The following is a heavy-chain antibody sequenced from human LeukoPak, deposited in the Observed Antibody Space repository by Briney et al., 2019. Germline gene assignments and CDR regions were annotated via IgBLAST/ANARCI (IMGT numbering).Heavy chain of an antibody. CDR3: ARDVTGDWLLSFNYYYYMDV. Sequence: ASVKVSCKASGYTFTSYGISWVRQAPGQGLEWMGWISAYNGNTNYAQKLQGRVTMTTDTSTSTAYMELRSLRSDDTAVYYCARDVTGDWLLSFNYYYYMDVWGKGTTVTVSS. V-gene: IGHV1-18*01. CDR1: GYTFTSYG. CDR2: ISAYNGNT. D-gene: IGHD3-9*01. J-gene: IGHJ6*03.